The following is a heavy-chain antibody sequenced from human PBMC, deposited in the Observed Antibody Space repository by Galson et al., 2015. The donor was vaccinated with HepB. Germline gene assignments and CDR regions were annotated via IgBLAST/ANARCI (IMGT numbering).Heavy chain of an antibody. V-gene: IGHV3-64D*06. J-gene: IGHJ4*02. CDR1: GFTFRNYA. CDR3: AKVNYGSGSYDDY. Sequence: SLRLSCAASGFTFRNYAMHWVRQAPGKGLDFVSAISGNGDITYYADSVKGRFSISRDNSKNIVYFQMTNLRPEDTAVYYCAKVNYGSGSYDDYWGQGTLLTVSS. CDR2: ISGNGDIT. D-gene: IGHD3-10*01.